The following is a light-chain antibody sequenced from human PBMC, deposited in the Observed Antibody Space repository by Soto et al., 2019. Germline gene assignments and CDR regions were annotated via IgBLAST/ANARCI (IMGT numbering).Light chain of an antibody. CDR3: SSYTTSSTRV. V-gene: IGLV2-14*03. Sequence: QSALTQPASVSGSPGQSITISCTGTSSDVGAYDFVSWYQQHPDKAPKLMIYEDIYRPSGVSNRFSGSKSVNTATLTISGLQAEDEGDYYCSSYTTSSTRVFGTGTKVTVL. CDR1: SSDVGAYDF. J-gene: IGLJ1*01. CDR2: EDI.